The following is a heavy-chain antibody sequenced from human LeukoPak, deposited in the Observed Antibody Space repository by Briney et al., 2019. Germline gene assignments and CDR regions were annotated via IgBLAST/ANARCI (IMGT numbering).Heavy chain of an antibody. CDR1: GYTFTSYD. Sequence: GASVKVSCKASGYTFTSYDISWVRHATGQGLEWMGWMNPNSGNTGYAQKFQGRVTMTRNTSISTAYMELSSLRSEDTAVYYCARVYYGSGSQYYYYGMDVWGQGTTVTVSS. J-gene: IGHJ6*02. CDR3: ARVYYGSGSQYYYYGMDV. V-gene: IGHV1-8*01. D-gene: IGHD3-10*01. CDR2: MNPNSGNT.